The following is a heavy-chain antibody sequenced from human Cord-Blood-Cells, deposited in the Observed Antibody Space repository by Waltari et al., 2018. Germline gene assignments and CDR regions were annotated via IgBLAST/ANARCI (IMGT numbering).Heavy chain of an antibody. CDR1: GFTFRSHR. CDR3: ARASWGSSWYFDL. J-gene: IGHJ2*01. Sequence: EVQLVESGGGLVKPGGSLRLSCAASGFTFRSHRLTWVRQAPGKGLEWVSSISSSSSYIYYADSVKGRFTISRDNAKNSLYLQMNSLRAEDTAVYYCARASWGSSWYFDLWGRGTLVTVSS. CDR2: ISSSSSYI. V-gene: IGHV3-21*01. D-gene: IGHD7-27*01.